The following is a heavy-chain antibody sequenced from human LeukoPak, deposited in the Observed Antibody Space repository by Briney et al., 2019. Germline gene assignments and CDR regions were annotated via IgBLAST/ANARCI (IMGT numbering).Heavy chain of an antibody. D-gene: IGHD6-13*01. CDR3: ARDKISSWPMDV. V-gene: IGHV3-21*01. J-gene: IGHJ6*03. Sequence: GGSLRLSCAASGFTFSSYSMNWVRQAPGKGLEWVSSISSSSSYIYYADSVKGRFTISRDNAKNSLYLQMNSLRAEDTAVYYCARDKISSWPMDVWGKGTTVTISS. CDR2: ISSSSSYI. CDR1: GFTFSSYS.